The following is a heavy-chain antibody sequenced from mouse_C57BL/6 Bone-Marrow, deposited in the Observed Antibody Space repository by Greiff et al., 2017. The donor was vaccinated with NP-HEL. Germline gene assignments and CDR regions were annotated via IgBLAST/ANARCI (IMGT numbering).Heavy chain of an antibody. CDR2: IRNKANNHAT. Sequence: EVKLVESGGGLVQPGGSMKLSCAASGFTFSDAWMDWVRQSPEKGLEWVAEIRNKANNHATYYAESVKGRFTTSRDDSKSSVYLQMNSLRAEDTGIYYCTRWRFPPYWYFDVWGTGTTVTVSS. J-gene: IGHJ1*03. CDR3: TRWRFPPYWYFDV. CDR1: GFTFSDAW. V-gene: IGHV6-6*01.